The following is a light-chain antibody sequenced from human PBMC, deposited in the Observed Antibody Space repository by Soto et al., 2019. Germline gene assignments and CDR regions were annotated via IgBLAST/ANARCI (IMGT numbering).Light chain of an antibody. CDR3: AAWEGGLSGWV. J-gene: IGLJ3*02. Sequence: QSVLTQPPAASGPPGQRVAIPCSGSTSNIGSKYVYWYQQLPGTAPKLLIDRNNQRPSGVPDRFSGSKSGTSASLAISGLRSEDEADYYCAAWEGGLSGWVFGGGTKLTVL. V-gene: IGLV1-47*01. CDR2: RNN. CDR1: TSNIGSKY.